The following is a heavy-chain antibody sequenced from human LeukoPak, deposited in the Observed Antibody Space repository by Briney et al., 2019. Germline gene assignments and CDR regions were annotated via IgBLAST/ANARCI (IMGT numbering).Heavy chain of an antibody. Sequence: SETLSLTCAVYGGSFSGYYWSWIRQPPGKGRDGIGEINHSGSTNYNPSLKSRVTISVATSKNQFSLKLSSVTAADTAVYYCARRLGYCSSTSCYGDNWFDPWGQGTLVTVSS. D-gene: IGHD2-2*01. CDR2: INHSGST. CDR1: GGSFSGYY. J-gene: IGHJ5*02. V-gene: IGHV4-34*01. CDR3: ARRLGYCSSTSCYGDNWFDP.